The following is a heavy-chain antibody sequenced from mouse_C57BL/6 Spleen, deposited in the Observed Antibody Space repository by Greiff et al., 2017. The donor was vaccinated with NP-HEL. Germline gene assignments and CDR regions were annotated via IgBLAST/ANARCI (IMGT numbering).Heavy chain of an antibody. J-gene: IGHJ3*01. CDR3: VREGAYDYDAWFAY. Sequence: EVMLVESGGGLVQPKGSLKLSCAASGFSFNTYAMNWVRQAPGKGLEWVARIRSKSNNYATYYADSVKDRFTISRDDSESMLYLQMNNLKTEDTAMYYCVREGAYDYDAWFAYWGQGTLVTVSA. CDR1: GFSFNTYA. D-gene: IGHD2-4*01. CDR2: IRSKSNNYAT. V-gene: IGHV10-1*01.